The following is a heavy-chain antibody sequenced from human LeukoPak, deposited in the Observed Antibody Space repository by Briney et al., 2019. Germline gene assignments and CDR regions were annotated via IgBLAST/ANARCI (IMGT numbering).Heavy chain of an antibody. V-gene: IGHV4-34*01. CDR1: GGSFSGYY. Sequence: SETLSLTCAVYGGSFSGYYWSWIRQPPGKGLEWIGEINHSGSTNYNPSLKSRVTISVDTSKNQFSLKLSSVTAADTAVYYCASHKGQQLPPLFWGQGTLVTVSS. J-gene: IGHJ4*02. CDR3: ASHKGQQLPPLF. CDR2: INHSGST. D-gene: IGHD6-13*01.